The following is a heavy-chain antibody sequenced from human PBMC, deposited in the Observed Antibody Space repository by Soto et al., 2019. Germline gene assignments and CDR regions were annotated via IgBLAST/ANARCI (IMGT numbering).Heavy chain of an antibody. CDR3: AKDRRGRDGYNFGTRYYYGMDV. V-gene: IGHV1-69*13. Sequence: SVKVSCKASGGTFSSYAISWVRQAPGQGLEWMGGIIPIFGPANYAQKFQGRVTITADESTSTAYMELSSLRSEDTAVYYCAKDRRGRDGYNFGTRYYYGMDVWGQGTTVTVSS. J-gene: IGHJ6*02. CDR1: GGTFSSYA. CDR2: IIPIFGPA. D-gene: IGHD5-12*01.